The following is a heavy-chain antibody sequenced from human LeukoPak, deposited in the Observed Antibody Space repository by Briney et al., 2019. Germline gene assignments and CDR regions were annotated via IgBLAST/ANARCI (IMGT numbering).Heavy chain of an antibody. CDR1: GGSFSGYY. Sequence: SETLSLTCAVYGGSFSGYYWSWIRQPPGKGLEWIGYIYYTGSSNYNPSLKSRVTISVDTSKNQLSLKLRSLTTADTAVYYCARGSMTSVAYWGQGTLVTVSS. D-gene: IGHD4-23*01. V-gene: IGHV4-59*01. J-gene: IGHJ4*02. CDR3: ARGSMTSVAY. CDR2: IYYTGSS.